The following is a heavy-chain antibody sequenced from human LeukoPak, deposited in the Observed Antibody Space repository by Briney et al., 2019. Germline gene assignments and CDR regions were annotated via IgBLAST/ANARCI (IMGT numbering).Heavy chain of an antibody. J-gene: IGHJ5*02. Sequence: GGSLRLSCAASGFTFTNAWMYWVRQAPGKGLEWVGRIKSKTDGGTPDYAAPVTGRFTISRDDSKSTLYLEMNSLKTEDTGVYYCSTLWYGAWGQGTLVTVSS. V-gene: IGHV3-15*01. CDR1: GFTFTNAW. CDR3: STLWYGA. CDR2: IKSKTDGGTP. D-gene: IGHD3-10*01.